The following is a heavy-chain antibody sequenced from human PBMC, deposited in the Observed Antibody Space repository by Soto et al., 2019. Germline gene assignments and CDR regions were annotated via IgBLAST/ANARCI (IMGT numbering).Heavy chain of an antibody. CDR1: GYTFTSYG. D-gene: IGHD3-22*01. J-gene: IGHJ4*02. Sequence: QVQLVQSGAEVKKPGASVKVSCKASGYTFTSYGISWVRQAPGQGLEWMGWISAYNGNTNYAQKLQGRVTITTDTSTSTAYMELRSLRSDDTAVYYCARDQLYYDSSGYCDYWGQGTLVTVSS. V-gene: IGHV1-18*01. CDR3: ARDQLYYDSSGYCDY. CDR2: ISAYNGNT.